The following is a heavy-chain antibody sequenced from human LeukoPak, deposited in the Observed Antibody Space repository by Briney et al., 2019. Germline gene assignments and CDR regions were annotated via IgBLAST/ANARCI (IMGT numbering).Heavy chain of an antibody. CDR2: MYSSGTT. CDR3: ARVSPRAYRRLDAFDI. J-gene: IGHJ3*02. V-gene: IGHV4-61*02. Sequence: PSETLSLTCTVSGGSISSGSYSWNWIRQPAGKGLEWIGRMYSSGTTNYNPSLKSRVTISVDTSNNQFSLRLRSVTAADSAVYYCARVSPRAYRRLDAFDIWGQGTMVTVSS. CDR1: GGSISSGSYS. D-gene: IGHD2-21*01.